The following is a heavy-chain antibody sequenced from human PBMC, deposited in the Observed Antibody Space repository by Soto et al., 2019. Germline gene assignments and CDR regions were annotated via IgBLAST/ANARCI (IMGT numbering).Heavy chain of an antibody. CDR2: ISSSSSYI. J-gene: IGHJ3*02. V-gene: IGHV3-21*01. CDR1: GFTFSSYA. CDR3: ARDYYGDADAFDI. D-gene: IGHD4-17*01. Sequence: GGSLRLSCAASGFTFSSYAMSWVRQAPGKGLEWVSAISSSSSYIYYADSVKGQFTISRDNAKNSLYLQMNSLRAEDTAVYYCARDYYGDADAFDIWGQGTMVT.